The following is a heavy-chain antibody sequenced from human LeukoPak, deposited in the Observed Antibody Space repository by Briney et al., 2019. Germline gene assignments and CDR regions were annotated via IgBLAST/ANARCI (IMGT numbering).Heavy chain of an antibody. V-gene: IGHV4-59*01. CDR3: ASLHYYDSSGYHEYDY. CDR1: GGSISSYY. D-gene: IGHD3-22*01. J-gene: IGHJ4*02. CDR2: IYYSGST. Sequence: PSETLSLTCTVSGGSISSYYWSWIRQPPGKGLEWIGYIYYSGSTNYNPSLKSRVTISVDTSKNQFSLKLSSVTAADTAVYYCASLHYYDSSGYHEYDYWGQGTLVTVSS.